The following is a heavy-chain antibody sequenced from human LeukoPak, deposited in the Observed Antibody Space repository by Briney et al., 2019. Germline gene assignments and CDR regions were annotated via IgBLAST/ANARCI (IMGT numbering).Heavy chain of an antibody. CDR2: ISPSGSI. D-gene: IGHD3-10*01. J-gene: IGHJ2*01. Sequence: PSETLSLTCTVSGGSISSYYWNWIRQPPGKGLEWIGRISPSGSINYNPSLKGRVSISVDTSKNQVSLKLSSVAAADTAGAADTAVYYCAGLAIRSTWYFDLWGRGTLVTVSS. CDR1: GGSISSYY. V-gene: IGHV4-4*09. CDR3: TAVYYCAGLAIRSTWYFDL.